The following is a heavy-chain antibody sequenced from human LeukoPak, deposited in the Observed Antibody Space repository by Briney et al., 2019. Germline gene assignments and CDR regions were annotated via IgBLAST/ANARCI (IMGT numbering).Heavy chain of an antibody. V-gene: IGHV3-21*01. J-gene: IGHJ4*02. CDR2: ISSSSSYI. Sequence: GGSLRLSCAASGFTFSRYSMNWVRQAPGKGLEWVSSISSSSSYIYYADSVKGRFTISRDNAKNSLYLQMNSLRAEDTAVYYCARAALAVAPSTGYWGQGTLVTVSS. CDR3: ARAALAVAPSTGY. D-gene: IGHD6-19*01. CDR1: GFTFSRYS.